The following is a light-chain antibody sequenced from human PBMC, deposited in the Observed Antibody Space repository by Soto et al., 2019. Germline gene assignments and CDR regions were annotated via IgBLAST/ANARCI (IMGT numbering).Light chain of an antibody. J-gene: IGKJ1*01. Sequence: DIQMTQSPSSMSASVRDRVTITCRASQGISNYLAWYQQKPGKVPKLLIYAASTLHSVVPSRFSGSGAGTDFTLTSSSLQRDDVATYYSQKYYSSPGTFGQGTNEEI. CDR1: QGISNY. CDR3: QKYYSSPGT. CDR2: AAS. V-gene: IGKV1-27*01.